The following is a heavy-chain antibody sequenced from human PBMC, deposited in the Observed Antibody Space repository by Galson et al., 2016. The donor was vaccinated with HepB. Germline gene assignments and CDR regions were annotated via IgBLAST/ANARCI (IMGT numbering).Heavy chain of an antibody. CDR3: ARICIYHSDINGYWAAFDM. V-gene: IGHV4-31*03. J-gene: IGHJ3*02. D-gene: IGHD3-22*01. Sequence: TLSLTCTVSGGSINSNDYYWSWIRQHSGKGLEWIGYISHSGNTYYNPSLRSRVSMSVDTSKNQFSLKMNSVTAADTAMYFCARICIYHSDINGYWAAFDMWGQGTMVIVS. CDR1: GGSINSNDYY. CDR2: ISHSGNT.